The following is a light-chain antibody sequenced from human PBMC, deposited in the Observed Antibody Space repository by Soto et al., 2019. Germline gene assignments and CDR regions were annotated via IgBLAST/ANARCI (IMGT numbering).Light chain of an antibody. CDR1: QSVASN. V-gene: IGKV3-15*01. CDR2: GAS. Sequence: EIVMTQSPAPLSVSPGERATLSCRASQSVASNLAWYQQKPGQAPSLLIYGASTRATSIPARFSGSGSGTECTLTISSLQSEDVAVYYCQQYNNWPGTLGQGTKVDIK. J-gene: IGKJ1*01. CDR3: QQYNNWPGT.